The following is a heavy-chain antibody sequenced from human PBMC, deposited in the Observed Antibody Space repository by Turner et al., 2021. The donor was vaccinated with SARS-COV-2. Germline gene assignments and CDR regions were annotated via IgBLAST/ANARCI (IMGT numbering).Heavy chain of an antibody. CDR2: ISSSSSYI. V-gene: IGHV3-21*01. CDR1: GFTFSSYS. J-gene: IGHJ3*02. D-gene: IGHD3-22*01. CDR3: ARWDNYYDSSGYYPDAFDI. Sequence: EVQLVEYGGGLVKPGGSLRLSCAASGFTFSSYSMNWVRQAPGNGLEWVSCISSSSSYIYYADSVKGRFTISRDNAKNSLYLQMNSLRAEYTAVYYCARWDNYYDSSGYYPDAFDIWGQGTMVTVSS.